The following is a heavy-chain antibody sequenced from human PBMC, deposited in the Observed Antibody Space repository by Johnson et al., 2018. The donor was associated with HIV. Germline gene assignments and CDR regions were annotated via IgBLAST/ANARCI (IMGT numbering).Heavy chain of an antibody. V-gene: IGHV3-30*14. Sequence: QVQLVESGGGVVQPGRSLRLSCAASGFSFTKYAMHWVRQAPGKGLEWVAIISYDGNNKYYADSVKGRFTISRDNSKNTLYLQMNSRRAEDTAVYSCASVLSWWSGAFDLWGQGTMVTVSS. D-gene: IGHD2-21*01. J-gene: IGHJ3*01. CDR1: GFSFTKYA. CDR2: ISYDGNNK. CDR3: ASVLSWWSGAFDL.